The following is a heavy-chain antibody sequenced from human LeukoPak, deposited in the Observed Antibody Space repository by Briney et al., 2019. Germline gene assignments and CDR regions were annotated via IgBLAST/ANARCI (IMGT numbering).Heavy chain of an antibody. CDR1: GGSIRSSSDY. CDR2: VHYSGST. CDR3: ARRSTVAGRGRFDP. J-gene: IGHJ5*02. V-gene: IGHV4-39*01. D-gene: IGHD6-19*01. Sequence: SETLSLTCTVSGGSIRSSSDYWGWIRQPPGKGLEWIGSVHYSGSTYDNPSLKSRVTISVDTSKNQFSLKLISVTAADTAVYYCARRSTVAGRGRFDPWGQGTLVTVSS.